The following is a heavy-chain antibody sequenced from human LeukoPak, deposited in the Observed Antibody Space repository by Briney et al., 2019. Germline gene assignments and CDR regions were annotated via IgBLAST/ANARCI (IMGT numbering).Heavy chain of an antibody. CDR2: ISSSSSYT. CDR3: VRVGRCSSTSCYGGGYYFDY. J-gene: IGHJ4*02. V-gene: IGHV3-11*06. CDR1: GFTFSDYY. D-gene: IGHD2-2*01. Sequence: GGSLRLSCAASGFTFSDYYMSWIRQAPGKGLEWVSYISSSSSYTNYADSVKGRFTISRDNAKNSLYLQMNSLRAEDTAVYYCVRVGRCSSTSCYGGGYYFDYWGQGTLVTVSS.